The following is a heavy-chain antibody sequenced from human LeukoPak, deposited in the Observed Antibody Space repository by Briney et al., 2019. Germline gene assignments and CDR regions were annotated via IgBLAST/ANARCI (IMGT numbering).Heavy chain of an antibody. CDR1: GFMLSVYY. CDR2: IGPTGSYK. D-gene: IGHD2-21*02. V-gene: IGHV3-11*01. J-gene: IGHJ4*02. CDR3: ARKLGGAQCGGDCFFDH. Sequence: GGSLRLSCEASGFMLSVYYMSWFRLAPGKGLEWIGYIGPTGSYKAYADSVRGRFTFSRDNAKNLLFLQMTDLRTEDTAVYYCARKLGGAQCGGDCFFDHWGQGTLVTVSS.